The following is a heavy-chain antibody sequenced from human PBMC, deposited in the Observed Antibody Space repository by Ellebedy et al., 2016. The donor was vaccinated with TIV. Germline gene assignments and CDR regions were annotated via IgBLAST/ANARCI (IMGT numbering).Heavy chain of an antibody. CDR3: VGFGVFNL. CDR1: GFTFSTYS. D-gene: IGHD3-3*01. Sequence: PGGSLRLSCVGSGFTFSTYSFNWVRQAPGKGLEWVSYIGGSGSTINYADSVKGRFTISRENAKNALFLQMDGLRVDDSAVYYCVGFGVFNLWGQGAPVTVSS. CDR2: IGGSGSTI. J-gene: IGHJ5*02. V-gene: IGHV3-48*04.